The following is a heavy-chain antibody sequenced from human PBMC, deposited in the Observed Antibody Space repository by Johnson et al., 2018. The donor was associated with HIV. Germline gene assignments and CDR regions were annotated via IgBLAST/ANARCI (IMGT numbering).Heavy chain of an antibody. CDR1: GFTFTTYG. J-gene: IGHJ3*02. V-gene: IGHV3-30*02. Sequence: QVLLVESGGGVVQPGGSLRLSCAASGFTFTTYGMHWVRQAPGTGLEWVAFIRYDGSNKYYVASVKGRFTISRDNFKNTLYLQMNSLRAEDTAVYYCAKARGGNYDAFDIWGQGTMVTVSS. CDR2: IRYDGSNK. CDR3: AKARGGNYDAFDI. D-gene: IGHD4-23*01.